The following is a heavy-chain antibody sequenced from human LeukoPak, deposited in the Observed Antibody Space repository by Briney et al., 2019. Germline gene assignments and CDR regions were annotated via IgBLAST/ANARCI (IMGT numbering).Heavy chain of an antibody. Sequence: GGSLRLSCAASGFTFSNSWMTWVRQAPGKGLQWVANINQDGSEKYFVDSVKGRFTISRDNAKNSLYLHMNSLRAEDTAVYYCARNPGVTAGRGYYYYMDVWGKGTTVTVSS. J-gene: IGHJ6*03. CDR3: ARNPGVTAGRGYYYYMDV. CDR2: INQDGSEK. D-gene: IGHD2-2*01. CDR1: GFTFSNSW. V-gene: IGHV3-7*01.